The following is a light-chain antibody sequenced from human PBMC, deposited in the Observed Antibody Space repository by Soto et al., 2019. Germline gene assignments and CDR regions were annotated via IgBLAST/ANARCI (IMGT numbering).Light chain of an antibody. CDR3: TGQDDSMRGLL. J-gene: IGLJ2*01. CDR2: RNN. V-gene: IGLV1-47*01. CDR1: SASIASNY. Sequence: QFVLTQPPSASGTPGQRVTISCSRTSASIASNYVYWYQQLPGTAPRPLIYRNNQRPSGVPDRFSGSNAGTSASLAISALRLEDEDDAYCTGQDDSMRGLLFGGGTKRTVL.